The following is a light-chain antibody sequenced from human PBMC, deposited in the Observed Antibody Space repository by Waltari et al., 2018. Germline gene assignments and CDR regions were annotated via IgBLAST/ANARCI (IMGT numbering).Light chain of an antibody. CDR2: QDT. Sequence: LELSQPPSPSVSPEPIARITCAGEALVVKYAWWYQQKPGLSSVLCISQDTKRPSGIHYRFSGSKSGNADTLTISGTQAMDEADYCCQSWEGSTVVFGGGTRLTVL. J-gene: IGLJ2*01. V-gene: IGLV3-1*01. CDR3: QSWEGSTVV. CDR1: ALVVKY.